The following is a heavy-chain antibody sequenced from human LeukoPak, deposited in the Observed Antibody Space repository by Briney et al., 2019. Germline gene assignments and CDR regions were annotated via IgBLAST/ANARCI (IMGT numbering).Heavy chain of an antibody. J-gene: IGHJ4*02. CDR3: ARGFYYDSSGYLDY. CDR2: IIPILGIA. D-gene: IGHD3-22*01. Sequence: SVKVSCKASGGTFSSYSISWVRQAPGQGLEWMGRIIPILGIANYAQKFQGRVTITADKSTSTAYMELSSLRSEDTAVYYCARGFYYDSSGYLDYWGQGTLVTVSS. V-gene: IGHV1-69*04. CDR1: GGTFSSYS.